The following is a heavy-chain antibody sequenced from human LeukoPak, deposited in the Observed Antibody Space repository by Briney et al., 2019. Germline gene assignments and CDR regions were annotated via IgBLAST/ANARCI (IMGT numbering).Heavy chain of an antibody. V-gene: IGHV3-21*01. D-gene: IGHD3-22*01. CDR3: ARLGYYYDSSGYPEFDY. CDR2: ISSSSSYI. Sequence: GGSLRLSCAASGFTFSSYSMNWVRQAPGKGLEWVSSISSSSSYIYYADSVKGRFTISRDNAKNSLYLQMNSLRAEDTAVYYCARLGYYYDSSGYPEFDYWGQGTLVTVSS. J-gene: IGHJ4*02. CDR1: GFTFSSYS.